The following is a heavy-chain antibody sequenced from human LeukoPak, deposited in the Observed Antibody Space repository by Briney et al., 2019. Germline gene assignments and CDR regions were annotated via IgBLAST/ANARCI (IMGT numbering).Heavy chain of an antibody. J-gene: IGHJ4*02. Sequence: SETLSLTCTVSGGSISSGSYYWSWIRQPAGKGLEWIGRIYTSGSTNYNPSLKSRVTISVDTSKNQFSLKLSSVTAADTAVYYCARHSGDGYNRPFGYWGQGSLVTVSS. CDR1: GGSISSGSYY. CDR3: ARHSGDGYNRPFGY. CDR2: IYTSGST. D-gene: IGHD5-24*01. V-gene: IGHV4-61*02.